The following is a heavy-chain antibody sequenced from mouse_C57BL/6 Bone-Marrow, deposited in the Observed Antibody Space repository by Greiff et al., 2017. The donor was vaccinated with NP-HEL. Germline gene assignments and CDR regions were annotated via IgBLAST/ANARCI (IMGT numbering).Heavy chain of an antibody. V-gene: IGHV1-19*01. CDR2: INPYNGGT. Sequence: VQLPQSGPVLVKPGASVKMSCKASGYTFTDSYMNWVKQSHGKSLEWIGVINPYNGGTSYNQKLKGKATLTVDKSSSTAYMELNSLTSEDSAVYYGARGRLRRSSFDDWGQGTTLTVSS. CDR1: GYTFTDSY. J-gene: IGHJ2*01. CDR3: ARGRLRRSSFDD. D-gene: IGHD2-2*01.